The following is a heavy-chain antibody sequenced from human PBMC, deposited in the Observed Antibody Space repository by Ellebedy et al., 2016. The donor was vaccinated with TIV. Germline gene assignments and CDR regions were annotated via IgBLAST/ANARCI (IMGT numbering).Heavy chain of an antibody. CDR3: VKGPTYNWNYDWFDP. Sequence: GESLKIPCSTPGFTFSSYAMHWVRQAPGKGLEYVSAISSSGGNTYYAASVKGRFTISRDNSKNTLYLQMSSLRAEDTAVYYCVKGPTYNWNYDWFDPWGQGTLVTVSS. CDR2: ISSSGGNT. D-gene: IGHD1-7*01. CDR1: GFTFSSYA. V-gene: IGHV3-64D*06. J-gene: IGHJ5*02.